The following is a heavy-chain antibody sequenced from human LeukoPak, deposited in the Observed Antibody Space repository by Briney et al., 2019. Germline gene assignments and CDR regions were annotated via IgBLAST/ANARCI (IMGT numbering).Heavy chain of an antibody. CDR3: ARVGLIGDYVDY. D-gene: IGHD4-17*01. CDR2: ISSSSSYT. CDR1: GFTFSDYY. Sequence: GGSLRLSCAASGFTFSDYYMSSIRRAPGKGLEWVSYISSSSSYTNYADSVKGRFTISRDNAKSSLYLQMNSLRAENTAVYYCARVGLIGDYVDYWGQGTLVTVSS. J-gene: IGHJ4*02. V-gene: IGHV3-11*06.